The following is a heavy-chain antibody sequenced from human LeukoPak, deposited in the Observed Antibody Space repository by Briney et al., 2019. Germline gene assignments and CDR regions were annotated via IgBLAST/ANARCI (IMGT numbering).Heavy chain of an antibody. CDR1: GGSTSSYY. D-gene: IGHD4-11*01. CDR3: ARATVTTPSFDY. J-gene: IGHJ4*02. V-gene: IGHV4-59*01. Sequence: PSETLSLTCTVSGGSTSSYYWSWIRQPPGKGLEWIGYIYYSGSTNYNPSLKSRVTISVDTSKNQFSLKLSSVTAADTAVYYCARATVTTPSFDYWGQGTLVTVSS. CDR2: IYYSGST.